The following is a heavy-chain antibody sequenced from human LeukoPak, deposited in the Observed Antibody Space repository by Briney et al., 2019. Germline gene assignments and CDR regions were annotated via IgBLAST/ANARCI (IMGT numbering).Heavy chain of an antibody. Sequence: GESLKISCKGSGYSFTSYWISWVRHVPGKGLEWMGSIDPSDSYTKYNPSFQGHVSLPADKSIITAHLQWSSLKASDTAMYYCARVPRRGYSSGWYSPNPHEGVDYWGQGTLVTASS. D-gene: IGHD6-19*01. J-gene: IGHJ4*02. CDR1: GYSFTSYW. V-gene: IGHV5-10-1*01. CDR3: ARVPRRGYSSGWYSPNPHEGVDY. CDR2: IDPSDSYT.